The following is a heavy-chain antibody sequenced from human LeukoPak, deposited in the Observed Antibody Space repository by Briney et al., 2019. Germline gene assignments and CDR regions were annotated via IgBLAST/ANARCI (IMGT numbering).Heavy chain of an antibody. CDR1: GFTFSSYS. Sequence: GGSLRLSCAASGFTFSSYSMNWVRQAPGKGLEWVSSIRSSSSFIYYADSVKGRFTISRDNAKNSLYLQMNSLRAEDTAMSHCAIDTAGIAVAGPGYFQHWGQGTLVTVSS. CDR3: AIDTAGIAVAGPGYFQH. V-gene: IGHV3-21*01. CDR2: IRSSSSFI. J-gene: IGHJ1*01. D-gene: IGHD6-19*01.